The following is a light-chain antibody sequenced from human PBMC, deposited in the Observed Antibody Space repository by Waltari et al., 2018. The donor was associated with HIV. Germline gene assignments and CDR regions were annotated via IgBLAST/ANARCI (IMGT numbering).Light chain of an antibody. Sequence: QSVMTRPPSASGSPGQRGTSSCFGSNFNIGATHVYWYQQLPGAAPSLLIYKNSQRPSGLPDRSSGSTSATSASLAIIGLRSEDEAEYYCATCDDCLSGRLVFGGGTKLTVL. CDR2: KNS. CDR3: ATCDDCLSGRLV. J-gene: IGLJ2*01. V-gene: IGLV1-47*01. CDR1: NFNIGATH.